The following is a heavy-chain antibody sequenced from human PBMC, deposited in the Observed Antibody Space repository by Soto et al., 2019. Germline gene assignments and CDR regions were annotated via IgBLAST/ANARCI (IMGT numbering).Heavy chain of an antibody. CDR1: GGSISSSGYY. CDR3: DRSQNTVTSYDY. Sequence: PSETLSLTCSVSGGSISSSGYYWSWIRQPPGKGLEWIGYIYSSGSTYYNPSLKSRVTISVDRSKNQFSLKLSSVTAADTAVYYCDRSQNTVTSYDYWGQGTLVTVSS. J-gene: IGHJ4*02. V-gene: IGHV4-30-4*01. D-gene: IGHD4-17*01. CDR2: IYSSGST.